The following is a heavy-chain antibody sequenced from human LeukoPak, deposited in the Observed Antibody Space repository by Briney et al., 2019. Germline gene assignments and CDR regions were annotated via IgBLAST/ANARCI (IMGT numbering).Heavy chain of an antibody. CDR2: ISASGSYT. CDR3: GRSRGAGPGAHFDV. J-gene: IGHJ4*02. CDR1: GFTFSDEY. V-gene: IGHV3-11*03. Sequence: GGSLRLSCAASGFTFSDEYTSWSRQAPGQGLEWISYISASGSYTNYADSVKGRFTISRDNATNSLYLQMNSLRAEDTAVYYCGRSRGAGPGAHFDVWGQGTLVTVSS. D-gene: IGHD6-19*01.